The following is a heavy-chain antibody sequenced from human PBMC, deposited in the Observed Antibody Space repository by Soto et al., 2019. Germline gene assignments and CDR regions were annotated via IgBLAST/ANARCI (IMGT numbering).Heavy chain of an antibody. Sequence: GSRRLWWVVSGFTFSSYWMSWVRQTAGKGLEWVANINQDGSENYYLGAVKGRFTIPRDNAKNSLYLQMASLRAEDTAVYYCSRELIVGPAEYFQHWGQGTLVPVSS. D-gene: IGHD1-26*01. CDR2: INQDGSEN. CDR3: SRELIVGPAEYFQH. V-gene: IGHV3-7*01. CDR1: GFTFSSYW. J-gene: IGHJ1*01.